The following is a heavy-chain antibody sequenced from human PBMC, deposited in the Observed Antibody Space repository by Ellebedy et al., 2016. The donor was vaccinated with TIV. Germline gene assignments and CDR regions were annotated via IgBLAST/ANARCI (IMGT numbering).Heavy chain of an antibody. J-gene: IGHJ3*02. CDR1: GFTFSSYD. CDR3: ASGAYDI. Sequence: GESLKISCAASGFTFSSYDMHWVRQAPGKGLEWVSYISSTGTTIYYADSVKGRFTISRDNAKISLYLQMNSLTAEDTAVYYCASGAYDIWGQGTMVTVSS. V-gene: IGHV3-48*03. CDR2: ISSTGTTI.